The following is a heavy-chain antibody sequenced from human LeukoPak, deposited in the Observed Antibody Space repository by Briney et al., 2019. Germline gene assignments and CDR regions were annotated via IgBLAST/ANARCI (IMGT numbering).Heavy chain of an antibody. V-gene: IGHV3-48*03. Sequence: PGGSLRLSCAASGFTFSSYEMNWVRQAPGKGLEWVSYISSSGSTIYYADSVKGRFTISRDNAKNSLYLQMNSLRAEDTAVYYCAGTYYYGSGIYDFWGQGTLVTVSS. J-gene: IGHJ4*02. CDR3: AGTYYYGSGIYDF. CDR1: GFTFSSYE. D-gene: IGHD3-10*01. CDR2: ISSSGSTI.